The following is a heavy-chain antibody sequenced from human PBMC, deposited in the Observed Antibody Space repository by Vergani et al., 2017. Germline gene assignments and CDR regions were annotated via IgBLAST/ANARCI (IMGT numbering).Heavy chain of an antibody. D-gene: IGHD3-16*02. CDR2: LIPILGIA. CDR3: ARDIASGAFDL. Sequence: QVQLVQSGAEVKKPGSSVKVSCKASGGTFSSSTISWVRQAPGQGLEWMGRLIPILGIANYAQKFQGRVTITADKSTSPAYMELSSLRSEDTAVYYCARDIASGAFDLWGQGTMVTVSS. V-gene: IGHV1-69*08. CDR1: GGTFSSST. J-gene: IGHJ3*01.